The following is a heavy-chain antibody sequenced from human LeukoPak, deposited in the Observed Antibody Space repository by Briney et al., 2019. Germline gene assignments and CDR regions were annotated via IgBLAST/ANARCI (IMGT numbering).Heavy chain of an antibody. Sequence: GGSLRLSCAASGFTFSSCAMHWVRQAPGKGLEWVAVISYDGSNKYYADSVKGRFTISRDNSKNTLYLQMNSLRAEDTAVYYCAKDYYDSSGYYGYWGQGTLVTVSS. V-gene: IGHV3-30-3*01. CDR2: ISYDGSNK. J-gene: IGHJ4*02. CDR1: GFTFSSCA. CDR3: AKDYYDSSGYYGY. D-gene: IGHD3-22*01.